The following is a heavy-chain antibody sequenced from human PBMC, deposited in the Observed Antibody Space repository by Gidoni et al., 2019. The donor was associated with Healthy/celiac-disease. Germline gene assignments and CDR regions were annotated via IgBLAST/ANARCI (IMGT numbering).Heavy chain of an antibody. CDR1: GFTVSSNY. V-gene: IGHV3-66*01. D-gene: IGHD3-22*01. J-gene: IGHJ4*02. CDR3: ARDATMTVERNVY. Sequence: EVQLVESGGGSVQPGGSLRLSCAASGFTVSSNYMSWFRQAPGKGLEWVSVIYSGSSTYYADSVKGRFTISRDNTKNTLYLQMSSLRAEDTAVYYCARDATMTVERNVYWGQGTLVTVSS. CDR2: IYSGSST.